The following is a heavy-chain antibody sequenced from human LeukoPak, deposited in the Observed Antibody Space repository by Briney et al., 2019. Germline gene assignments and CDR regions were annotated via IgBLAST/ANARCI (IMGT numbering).Heavy chain of an antibody. Sequence: GGSLRLSCAASGFTFSSCGFNWVRQAPGKGLGWVSSIGPTGTDRYYADSVRGRFTISRDNAKNSMYLQMDSLRDEDTAVYYCATETIGRHYDYWGQGTLLTVSS. CDR3: ATETIGRHYDY. V-gene: IGHV3-21*01. D-gene: IGHD1-14*01. CDR2: IGPTGTDR. CDR1: GFTFSSCG. J-gene: IGHJ4*02.